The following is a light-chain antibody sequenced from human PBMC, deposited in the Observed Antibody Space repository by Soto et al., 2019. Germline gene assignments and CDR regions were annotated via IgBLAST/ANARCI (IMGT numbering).Light chain of an antibody. V-gene: IGKV3-20*01. Sequence: EIVLTQSPGTLSLSPGERATLSCRASQSVRSSYLAWYQQKPGQAPRLLIYGASSRATGIPDRFSGSGSGTDFTLTISRLEPEDFAVYYCQQYRSSPRTFGQGTKLEIK. CDR2: GAS. J-gene: IGKJ2*01. CDR3: QQYRSSPRT. CDR1: QSVRSSY.